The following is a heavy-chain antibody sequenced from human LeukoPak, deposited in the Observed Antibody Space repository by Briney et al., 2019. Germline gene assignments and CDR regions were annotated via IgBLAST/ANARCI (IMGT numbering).Heavy chain of an antibody. CDR2: VSISSGTI. Sequence: GGSLRLSCAASGFTFSGHNMNWVRQAPWKGLEWISFVSISSGTIYYADSVKGRFRISRDNAKSSLDLEMNSLRAEDTAVYYCARAMSTFGGVRNYFDSWGQGTLVTVSS. J-gene: IGHJ4*02. CDR3: ARAMSTFGGVRNYFDS. D-gene: IGHD3-16*01. V-gene: IGHV3-48*04. CDR1: GFTFSGHN.